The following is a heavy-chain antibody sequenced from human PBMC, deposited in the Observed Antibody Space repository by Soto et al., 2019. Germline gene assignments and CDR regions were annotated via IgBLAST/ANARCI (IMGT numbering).Heavy chain of an antibody. V-gene: IGHV3-21*01. CDR3: ASPVRYCSGGSCYGYYYMDV. CDR2: ISSSSSYI. CDR1: GFTFGSYR. J-gene: IGHJ6*03. Sequence: EVQLVESGGGLFKLGGSLGLSGEASGFTFGSYRINWVRQVPGRGRGWFSSISSSSSYIYYADSVKGRFTISRDNAKNSLYLQMNSLRAEDTAVYYCASPVRYCSGGSCYGYYYMDVWGKGTTVTVSS. D-gene: IGHD2-15*01.